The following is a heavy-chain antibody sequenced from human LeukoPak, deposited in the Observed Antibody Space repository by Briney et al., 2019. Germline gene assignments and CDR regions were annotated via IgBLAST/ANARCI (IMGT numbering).Heavy chain of an antibody. J-gene: IGHJ4*02. Sequence: PSETLSLTCAVSGGSISSSNWWSWVRQPPGKGLEWIGEIYHSGSTNYNPSLKSRVTISVDTSKNQFSLKLSSVTAADTAVYYCARAQTDYGDQDYGYWGQGTLVTVSS. CDR3: ARAQTDYGDQDYGY. CDR2: IYHSGST. V-gene: IGHV4-4*02. CDR1: GGSISSSNW. D-gene: IGHD4-17*01.